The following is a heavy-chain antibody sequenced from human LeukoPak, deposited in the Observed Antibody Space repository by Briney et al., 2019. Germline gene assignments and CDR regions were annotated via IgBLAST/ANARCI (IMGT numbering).Heavy chain of an antibody. CDR1: GGSISSGSFY. D-gene: IGHD1-1*01. CDR2: ISTSGST. CDR3: ARNSYGTTYFY. Sequence: TLSLTCTVSGGSISSGSFYWSWIRQPAGEGLEWIGRISTSGSTDYNPSLKSRVTISLDTSKNQFSLRLNSVTAADTAVYYCARNSYGTTYFYWGQGTLVTVSS. V-gene: IGHV4-61*02. J-gene: IGHJ4*02.